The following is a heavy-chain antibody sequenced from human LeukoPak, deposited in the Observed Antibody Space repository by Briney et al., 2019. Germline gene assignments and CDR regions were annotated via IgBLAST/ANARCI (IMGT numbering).Heavy chain of an antibody. V-gene: IGHV3-30*04. D-gene: IGHD6-6*01. CDR1: GFTFSSYA. Sequence: PGGSLRLSCAASGFTFSSYAMHWVRQAPGKGLEWVAVISYDGSNKYYANSVKGRFTISRDNSKNTLYLQMNSLRAEDTAVYYCARVRSGYSSSSIWFDPWGQGTLVTVSS. CDR2: ISYDGSNK. J-gene: IGHJ5*02. CDR3: ARVRSGYSSSSIWFDP.